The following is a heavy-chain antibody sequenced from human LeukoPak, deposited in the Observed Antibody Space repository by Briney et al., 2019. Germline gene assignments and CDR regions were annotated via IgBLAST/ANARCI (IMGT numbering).Heavy chain of an antibody. J-gene: IGHJ4*02. V-gene: IGHV1-2*02. CDR3: VRQISSY. CDR1: GYTFTDYY. D-gene: IGHD2/OR15-2a*01. CDR2: INSNSGAT. Sequence: GASVKVSCKASGYTFTDYYIHWVRQAPGQRLEWMGWINSNSGATNYAQNFQGRVTMTRDTSISTAYIELSRLTSDYTAVYYCVRQISSYWGQGTLVTVSS.